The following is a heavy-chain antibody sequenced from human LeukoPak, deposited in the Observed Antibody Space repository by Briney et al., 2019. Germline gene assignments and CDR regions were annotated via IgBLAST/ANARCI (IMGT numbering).Heavy chain of an antibody. D-gene: IGHD2-2*01. Sequence: ASVKVSCKASGYTFTSYDINWVRQATGQGLEWMGWMNPNSGNTGYAQKLQGRVTMTTDTSTSTAYMELRSLRSDDTAVYYCARDIVVVPAAITLYYYYGMDVWGQGTTVTVSS. CDR1: GYTFTSYD. CDR3: ARDIVVVPAAITLYYYYGMDV. CDR2: MNPNSGNT. V-gene: IGHV1-8*01. J-gene: IGHJ6*02.